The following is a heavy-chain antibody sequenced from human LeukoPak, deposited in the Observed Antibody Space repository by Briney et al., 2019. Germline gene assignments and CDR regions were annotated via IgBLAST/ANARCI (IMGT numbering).Heavy chain of an antibody. CDR1: GFNFSIFA. V-gene: IGHV3-23*01. CDR3: ARGRGCSGNYYFDY. Sequence: GGSLRLSCAASGFNFSIFAINWVRQAPGKGLEWVSGIGGSGTTTYYADSVKGRFTISRDNSKNTVFLQLSSLSAEDTALYYCARGRGCSGNYYFDYWGQGTLVSASS. CDR2: IGGSGTTT. D-gene: IGHD3-10*02. J-gene: IGHJ4*02.